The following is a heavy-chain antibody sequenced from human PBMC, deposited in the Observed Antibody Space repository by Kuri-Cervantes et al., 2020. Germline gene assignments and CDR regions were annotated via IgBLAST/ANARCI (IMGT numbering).Heavy chain of an antibody. CDR1: GFTFSGSA. CDR2: IRSKANSYAT. V-gene: IGHV3-73*01. CDR3: AKEKAVGDSSSWYGYFDY. Sequence: GESLKISCAASGFTFSGSAMHWVRQASGKGLEWVGRIRSKANSYATAYAASVKGRFTISRDDSKNTAYLQMNSLRAEDTAVYYCAKEKAVGDSSSWYGYFDYWGQGTLVTVSS. D-gene: IGHD6-13*01. J-gene: IGHJ4*02.